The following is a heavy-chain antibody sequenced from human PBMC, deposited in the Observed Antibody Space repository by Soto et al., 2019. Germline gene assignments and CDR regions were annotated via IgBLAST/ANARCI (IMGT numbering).Heavy chain of an antibody. Sequence: SLTCTVSADSFSKYYWTWIRQPPGKGLEWIGYIYFNGNTKYNPSLEGRLTISIDTSKKEFSLKLSSVTAADAAVYYCASVTFGGIVLANWGQGTLVTVSS. CDR3: ASVTFGGIVLAN. V-gene: IGHV4-59*01. CDR2: IYFNGNT. J-gene: IGHJ4*02. CDR1: ADSFSKYY. D-gene: IGHD3-16*01.